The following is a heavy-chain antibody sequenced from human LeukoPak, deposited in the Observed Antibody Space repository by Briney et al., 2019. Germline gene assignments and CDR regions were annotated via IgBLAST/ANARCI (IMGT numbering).Heavy chain of an antibody. CDR1: GFTFSSYE. CDR2: ISSSGSTI. V-gene: IGHV3-48*03. Sequence: PGGSLRLSCAASGFTFSSYEMNWVRQAPGKGLEWVSYISSSGSTIYYADSVKGRFTISRDNAKNSLYLQMNSLRAEDTAVYYCAREERIQLWSYGDYWGQGTLVTVSS. CDR3: AREERIQLWSYGDY. J-gene: IGHJ4*02. D-gene: IGHD5-18*01.